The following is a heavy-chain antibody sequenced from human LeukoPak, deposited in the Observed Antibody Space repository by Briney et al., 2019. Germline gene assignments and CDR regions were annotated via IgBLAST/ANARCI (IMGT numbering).Heavy chain of an antibody. J-gene: IGHJ4*02. CDR2: INTDGSIT. Sequence: QAGGSLRLSCAASGFTFSDYWIHWVRQAPGKGLVWVSRINTDGSITNYADSVKGRFSISRDNAKNTLYLQMSSLRAEDTAVYYCARDRGPRTGFMVREVYDYWGQGTLVTVSS. V-gene: IGHV3-74*01. CDR1: GFTFSDYW. D-gene: IGHD3-10*01. CDR3: ARDRGPRTGFMVREVYDY.